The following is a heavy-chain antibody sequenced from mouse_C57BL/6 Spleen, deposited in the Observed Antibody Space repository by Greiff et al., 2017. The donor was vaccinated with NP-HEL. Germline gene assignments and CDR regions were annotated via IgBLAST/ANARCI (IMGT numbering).Heavy chain of an antibody. Sequence: QVQLQQPGTELVKPGASVKLSCKASGYTFTSYWMHWVKQRPGQGLEWIGNINPSNGGTNYNEKFKSKATLTVDKSSSPAYMQLSSRTSEDSAVYYCGRGHSSGYLAWFAYWGQGTLVTVSA. CDR2: INPSNGGT. V-gene: IGHV1-53*01. J-gene: IGHJ3*01. CDR3: GRGHSSGYLAWFAY. CDR1: GYTFTSYW. D-gene: IGHD3-1*01.